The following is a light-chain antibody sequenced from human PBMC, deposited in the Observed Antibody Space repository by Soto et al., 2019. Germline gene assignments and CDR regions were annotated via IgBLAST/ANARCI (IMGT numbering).Light chain of an antibody. Sequence: IVLTQSPCTLSLSPGERATLSCRASPSVSNNYLAWYQQKPGQAPRLLISGASSRAADIPDRFSGSGSGTDFTLTISRLEPEDFAVYYCQQYGSSSITFGQGTRLEIK. CDR3: QQYGSSSIT. CDR1: PSVSNNY. V-gene: IGKV3-20*01. CDR2: GAS. J-gene: IGKJ5*01.